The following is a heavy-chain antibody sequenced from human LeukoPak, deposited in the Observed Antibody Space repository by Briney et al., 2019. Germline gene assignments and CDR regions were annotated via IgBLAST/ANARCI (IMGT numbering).Heavy chain of an antibody. Sequence: GGSLRLSCAASGFTFSSYSMNWVRQAPGKGLEWVAVISYDGSDNYYADSVKGRFTISRDNSKNTLYLQMNTLRAEDTPIYYCARVHRVGAIFENWGQGTLVTVSS. CDR3: ARVHRVGAIFEN. V-gene: IGHV3-30*03. J-gene: IGHJ4*02. CDR1: GFTFSSYS. D-gene: IGHD3-3*01. CDR2: ISYDGSDN.